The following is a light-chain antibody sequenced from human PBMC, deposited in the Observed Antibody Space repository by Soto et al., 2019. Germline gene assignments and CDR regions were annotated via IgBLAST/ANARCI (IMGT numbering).Light chain of an antibody. Sequence: DIQMTQSPSTLSGSVRDIVTITCRASQTISSLLAWYQQKPGKAPKLLIYKASTLKSGVPSRFSGSGSGTEFTLTICSLQPDDFATYYCQHYNCYSEAFGEGTKVDVK. V-gene: IGKV1-5*03. J-gene: IGKJ1*01. CDR2: KAS. CDR3: QHYNCYSEA. CDR1: QTISSL.